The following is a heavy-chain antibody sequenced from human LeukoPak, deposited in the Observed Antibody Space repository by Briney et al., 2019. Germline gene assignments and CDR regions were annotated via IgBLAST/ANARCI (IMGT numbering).Heavy chain of an antibody. V-gene: IGHV3-53*03. Sequence: GGSLRLSCAASGFTFNTYAMSWVRQAPGKGLEWVSVIYTGGSTYHVDSVKGRFTISSDNSKNTLYLQMNSLRAEDTAVYYCAGGPSEGHYFDYWGQGTLVTVSS. CDR3: AGGPSEGHYFDY. J-gene: IGHJ4*02. CDR2: IYTGGST. CDR1: GFTFNTYA.